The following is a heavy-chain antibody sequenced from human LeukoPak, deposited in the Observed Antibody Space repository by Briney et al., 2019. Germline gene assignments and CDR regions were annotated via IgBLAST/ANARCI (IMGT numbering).Heavy chain of an antibody. CDR3: ARGGQSNYDFDY. V-gene: IGHV4-34*01. D-gene: IGHD4-11*01. J-gene: IGHJ4*02. Sequence: SETLSLTCAVYGGSFSGYYWSWIRQPPGKGLEWIGETNHSGSTNYNPSLKSRVTISVDTSKNQFSLKLSSVTAADTAVYYCARGGQSNYDFDYWGQGTLVTVSS. CDR1: GGSFSGYY. CDR2: TNHSGST.